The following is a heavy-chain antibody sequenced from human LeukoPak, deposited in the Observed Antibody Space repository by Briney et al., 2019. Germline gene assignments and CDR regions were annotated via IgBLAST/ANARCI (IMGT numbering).Heavy chain of an antibody. J-gene: IGHJ4*02. Sequence: PSETMSLTCTVSGGSISSYYWSWIRQPPGEGLEWIGYIYYSGSTNYNPSLKSRVTISVDTSKNQFSLKLSSVTAADTAVYYCARVDSVAAAGTFDYWGQGTLVTVSS. CDR3: ARVDSVAAAGTFDY. CDR1: GGSISSYY. D-gene: IGHD6-13*01. CDR2: IYYSGST. V-gene: IGHV4-59*01.